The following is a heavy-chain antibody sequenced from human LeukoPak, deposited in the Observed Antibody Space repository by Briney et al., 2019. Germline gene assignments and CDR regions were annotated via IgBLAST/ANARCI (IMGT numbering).Heavy chain of an antibody. J-gene: IGHJ6*03. Sequence: ASVKVSCKASGYTFTSYGISWVRQAPGQGLEWMGWISAYNGNTNYAQKLQGRVNMTTDTSTSTAYMELRSLRSDDTAVYYCARDGYGSYPYYMDVWGKGTTVTISS. D-gene: IGHD3-16*02. CDR3: ARDGYGSYPYYMDV. CDR2: ISAYNGNT. V-gene: IGHV1-18*01. CDR1: GYTFTSYG.